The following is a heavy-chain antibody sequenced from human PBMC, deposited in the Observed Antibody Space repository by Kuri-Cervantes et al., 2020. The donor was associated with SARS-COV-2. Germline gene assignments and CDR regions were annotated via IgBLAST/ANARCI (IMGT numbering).Heavy chain of an antibody. J-gene: IGHJ4*02. Sequence: GSLRLSCTVSGSSISSGYHWGWIRQPPGKGPEWIGSIYYSGSTFYSPSLMSRVTISVDTSKNQFSLELTSVTAADTAIYYCASEYSTTTFRPAGNSYNKYFDYWGQGTQVTVSS. CDR1: GSSISSGYH. CDR2: IYYSGST. D-gene: IGHD2-2*01. CDR3: ASEYSTTTFRPAGNSYNKYFDY. V-gene: IGHV4-38-2*02.